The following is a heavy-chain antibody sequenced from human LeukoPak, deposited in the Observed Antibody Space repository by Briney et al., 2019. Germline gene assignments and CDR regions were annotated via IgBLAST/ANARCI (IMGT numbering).Heavy chain of an antibody. CDR3: ARPSGSVTIFGVVDYFDY. V-gene: IGHV3-30*04. J-gene: IGHJ4*02. CDR2: IAYDGSNE. CDR1: GFTFTNYG. Sequence: GGSLRLSCVVSGFTFTNYGMHWVRQAPGKGLDWVASIAYDGSNENYAESVKGRFTISRDKSKNTLYLQLNSLRAEDTAVYYCARPSGSVTIFGVVDYFDYWGQGSLVTVSS. D-gene: IGHD3-3*01.